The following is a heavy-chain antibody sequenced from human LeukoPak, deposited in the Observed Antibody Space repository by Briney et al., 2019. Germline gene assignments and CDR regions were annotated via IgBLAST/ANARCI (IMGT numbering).Heavy chain of an antibody. V-gene: IGHV1-46*01. CDR2: INPSGGT. CDR1: GYTFTIYN. D-gene: IGHD6-13*01. J-gene: IGHJ4*02. CDR3: AREGVAGTGLDY. Sequence: ASVKVSFKASGYTFTIYNMHWVRQAPGQGLEWMGIINPSGGTSYAQKLQGRITMTRDTSTVCMELSSLRSEDTAFYYCAREGVAGTGLDYWGQGTLVTVSS.